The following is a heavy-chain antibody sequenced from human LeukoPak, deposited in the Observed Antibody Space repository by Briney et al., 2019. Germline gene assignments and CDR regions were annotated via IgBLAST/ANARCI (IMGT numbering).Heavy chain of an antibody. CDR3: AKPRLTGTTLSPFGY. J-gene: IGHJ4*02. D-gene: IGHD1-1*01. Sequence: GGSLRLSCAASGFTFSSYAMSWVRQAPGKGLEWVSAISGSGDSTYYADSVKGRFTISRDNSKNTLYLQMNSLRAEDTAVYYCAKPRLTGTTLSPFGYWGQGTLVTVSS. CDR2: ISGSGDST. CDR1: GFTFSSYA. V-gene: IGHV3-23*01.